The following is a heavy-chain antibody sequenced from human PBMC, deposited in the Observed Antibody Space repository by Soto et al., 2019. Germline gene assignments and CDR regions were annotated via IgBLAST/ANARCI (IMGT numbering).Heavy chain of an antibody. J-gene: IGHJ5*02. Sequence: QLQLQESGSGLVKPSQTLSLTCAVSGGSISSGGYSWSWIRQPPGKGLEWIGYIYHSGSTYSNPSLPSRVTISVDWSKTQFSPQPSAVTAADTAVYYCARVPTPWGQGTLVTVSS. CDR1: GGSISSGGYS. CDR2: IYHSGST. CDR3: ARVPTP. V-gene: IGHV4-30-2*01.